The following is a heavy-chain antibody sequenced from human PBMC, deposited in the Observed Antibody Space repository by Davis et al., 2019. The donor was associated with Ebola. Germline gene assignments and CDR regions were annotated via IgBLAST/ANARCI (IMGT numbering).Heavy chain of an antibody. V-gene: IGHV5-51*01. CDR2: IYPADSDT. Sequence: GESLKISCKGSGYSFITYWIGWVRQIPGKGLEWMGIIYPADSDTRYSPSFQGQVTISADRSISTAYLKLMRLKASDTAIYYCARLNDYYDSSGPATFSDYWGQGTLVTVSS. CDR1: GYSFITYW. J-gene: IGHJ4*02. D-gene: IGHD3-22*01. CDR3: ARLNDYYDSSGPATFSDY.